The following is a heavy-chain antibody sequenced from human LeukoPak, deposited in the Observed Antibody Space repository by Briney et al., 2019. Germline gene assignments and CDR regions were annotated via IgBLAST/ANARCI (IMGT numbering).Heavy chain of an antibody. V-gene: IGHV1-3*01. CDR3: ARDSDSSGLSWVY. J-gene: IGHJ4*02. Sequence: GASVKLSCKASGYRFTSDMYAIHWMRQAPGHRLEWLGYINVGTGKTMYSQKFQGRVTTTGDTYASTVSMQLSSLTPGGAVTYDCARDSDSSGLSWVYWGQGTLLSVSS. CDR2: INVGTGKT. CDR1: GYRFTSDMYA. D-gene: IGHD6-19*01.